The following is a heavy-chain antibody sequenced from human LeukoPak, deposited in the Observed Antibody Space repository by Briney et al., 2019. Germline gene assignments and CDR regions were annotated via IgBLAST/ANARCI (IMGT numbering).Heavy chain of an antibody. CDR3: ARGRGHMDV. Sequence: SETLSLTCTVSSGSISSYYWSWVPQPPGKGLEWIGRIYTSGSTNYNPSLKNRVTMSVDTSKNHFSLKLSSLTAADTAVYYCARGRGHMDVWGKGTTVTVSS. V-gene: IGHV4-4*07. CDR1: SGSISSYY. CDR2: IYTSGST. D-gene: IGHD3-10*01. J-gene: IGHJ6*03.